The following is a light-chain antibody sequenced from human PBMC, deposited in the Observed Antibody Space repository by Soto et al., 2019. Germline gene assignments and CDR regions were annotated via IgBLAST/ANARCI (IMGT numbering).Light chain of an antibody. CDR1: QSISSW. CDR3: HQYNDNWT. V-gene: IGKV1-5*01. CDR2: DAS. Sequence: DIQMNQSPSTLSAPVGDRVTLPCRASQSISSWLAWYQQKPGKAPKLLIYDASRLENGVPSRFSGSGSGTEFTLTISSLQADDFATYYCHQYNDNWTFGQGTKVDIK. J-gene: IGKJ1*01.